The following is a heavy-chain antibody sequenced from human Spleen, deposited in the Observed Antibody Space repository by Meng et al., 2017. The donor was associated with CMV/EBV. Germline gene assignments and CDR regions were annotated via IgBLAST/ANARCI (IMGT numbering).Heavy chain of an antibody. J-gene: IGHJ5*02. CDR3: ARVMDHFWSGYYDDKSWFDP. Sequence: FNNLAFSWVRQAPGQGLEWVGSIIPIFHKVKYAQKFQGRATITTDESTSTVYMYLSGLRVEDTAIYFCARVMDHFWSGYYDDKSWFDPWGQGTLVTVSS. D-gene: IGHD3-3*02. CDR2: IIPIFHKV. CDR1: FNNLA. V-gene: IGHV1-69*05.